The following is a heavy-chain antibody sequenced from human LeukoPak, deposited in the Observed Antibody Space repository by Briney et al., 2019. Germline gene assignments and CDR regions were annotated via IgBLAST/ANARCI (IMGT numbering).Heavy chain of an antibody. V-gene: IGHV3-33*01. J-gene: IGHJ6*02. CDR1: GFTFNNYA. CDR2: IWYDGSNK. CDR3: ARRRGDV. Sequence: GGSLRLSCVASGFTFNNYAMHWVRQAPGQGLEWVAVIWYDGSNKFYADSVKGRFTISRDNSKNTLYVQMHSLRAEDTAIYYCARRRGDVWGQGTTVTVSS.